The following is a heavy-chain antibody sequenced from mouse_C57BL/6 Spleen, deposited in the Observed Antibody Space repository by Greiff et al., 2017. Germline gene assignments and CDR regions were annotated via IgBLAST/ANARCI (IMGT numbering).Heavy chain of an antibody. D-gene: IGHD2-12*01. CDR1: GYTFTSYW. J-gene: IGHJ2*01. CDR3: ARERPYDRGGDY. CDR2: IDPSDSYT. V-gene: IGHV1-69*01. Sequence: VQLQQPGAELVMPGASVKLSCKASGYTFTSYWMHWVQQRPGHGLEWIGEIDPSDSYTNYNQKFKGKSTLTVDKSSSTAYMQLSSLTSEDSAVYYCARERPYDRGGDYWGQGTTLTGSS.